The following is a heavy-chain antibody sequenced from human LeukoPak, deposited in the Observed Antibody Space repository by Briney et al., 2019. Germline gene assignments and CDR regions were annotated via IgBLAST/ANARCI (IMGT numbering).Heavy chain of an antibody. CDR3: TTLYRLDP. CDR2: LKSKKDGGTP. V-gene: IGHV3-15*07. Sequence: GGSLRLSCAASGLIFSNAWMHWVRQAPGKGLEWVGLLKSKKDGGTPDYTAPVKGRFTISGDDSKNTLYLQMDNLKTEDTAVYYCTTLYRLDPWGQGTLVTASS. CDR1: GLIFSNAW. J-gene: IGHJ5*02. D-gene: IGHD2-8*01.